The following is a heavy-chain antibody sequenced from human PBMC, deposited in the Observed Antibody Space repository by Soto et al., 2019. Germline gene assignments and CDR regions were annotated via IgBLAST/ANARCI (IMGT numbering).Heavy chain of an antibody. CDR1: GFTFSTYA. D-gene: IGHD6-13*01. J-gene: IGHJ4*02. CDR2: ISSGGGST. Sequence: ESGGGFVQPGGSLRLSCAASGFTFSTYAMSWVRQAPGKGLEWVLGISSGGGSTFYADSVKGRFTISRDNSKNTLFLQMNSLRAEDTAVYYCARHQDSSTWYIYPIDYWGQGTLVTVSS. CDR3: ARHQDSSTWYIYPIDY. V-gene: IGHV3-23*01.